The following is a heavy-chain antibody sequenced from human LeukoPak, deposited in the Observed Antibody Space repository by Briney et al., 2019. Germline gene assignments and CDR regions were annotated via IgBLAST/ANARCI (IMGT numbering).Heavy chain of an antibody. D-gene: IGHD7-27*01. V-gene: IGHV3-23*01. CDR3: AKYSRTGDPFDY. Sequence: TGGSLRLSCAVSGFNFSTYAMMWVRQTPGKGLEWVSTIGQIDNTYYADSVKGRFTISRDTSKNTLYLQMNSLRGEDTAIYFCAKYSRTGDPFDYWGQGTLVAVSS. CDR1: GFNFSTYA. CDR2: IGQIDNT. J-gene: IGHJ4*02.